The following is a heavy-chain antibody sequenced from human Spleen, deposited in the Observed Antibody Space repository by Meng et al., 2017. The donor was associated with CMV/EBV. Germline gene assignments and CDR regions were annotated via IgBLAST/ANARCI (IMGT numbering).Heavy chain of an antibody. V-gene: IGHV3-21*01. CDR1: GFTDSSNY. J-gene: IGHJ3*02. Sequence: GESLKISCAASGFTDSSNYMSWVRKAPGKGLEWVSYISRSSPSIYSAGSVKGRFTISRDNAKNSLYLQMNSLRAEDTAVYYCARGSVQYRPFAFDIWGQGTMVTVSS. D-gene: IGHD2-2*01. CDR2: ISRSSPSI. CDR3: ARGSVQYRPFAFDI.